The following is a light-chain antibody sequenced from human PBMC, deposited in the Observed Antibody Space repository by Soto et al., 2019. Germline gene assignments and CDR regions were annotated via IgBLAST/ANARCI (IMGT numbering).Light chain of an antibody. J-gene: IGLJ1*01. V-gene: IGLV2-11*01. CDR3: CSYAGSYTLYV. Sequence: QSALTQPRSVSGSPGQSVTISCTGTSSDVGDYTFVSWYQQHPAKAPKLMIYDVNRRPSGVPDRFSGSKSGNTASLTISGLQAEDEADYYCCSYAGSYTLYVFGTGTKLTVL. CDR2: DVN. CDR1: SSDVGDYTF.